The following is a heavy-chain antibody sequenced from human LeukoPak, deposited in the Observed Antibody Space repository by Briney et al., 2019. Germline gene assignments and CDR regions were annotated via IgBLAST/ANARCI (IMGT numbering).Heavy chain of an antibody. Sequence: GGSLRLSCAASGFTFSSYGMHWVRQAPGKGLEWVAVIWYGGSNKYYADSVKGRFTISRDNSKNTLYLQMNSLRAEDTAVYYCAKGEDYYDSRGDDAFDIWGQGTMVTVSS. V-gene: IGHV3-30*02. CDR3: AKGEDYYDSRGDDAFDI. CDR1: GFTFSSYG. CDR2: IWYGGSNK. D-gene: IGHD3-22*01. J-gene: IGHJ3*02.